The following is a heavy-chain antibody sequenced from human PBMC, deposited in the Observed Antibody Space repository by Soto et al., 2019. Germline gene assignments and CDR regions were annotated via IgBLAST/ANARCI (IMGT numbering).Heavy chain of an antibody. CDR3: AKDNTGRYGDYESTWFEP. CDR1: GFSIDDFA. D-gene: IGHD4-17*01. CDR2: ISWDSGKI. J-gene: IGHJ5*02. Sequence: LRLSCAASGFSIDDFAMHWVRQAPGKGLEWVSSISWDSGKIGYADSVTGRFSVSRDNAKNSLFLQMSSLKPEDTAFYFCAKDNTGRYGDYESTWFEPWGQGTLVTVSS. V-gene: IGHV3-9*01.